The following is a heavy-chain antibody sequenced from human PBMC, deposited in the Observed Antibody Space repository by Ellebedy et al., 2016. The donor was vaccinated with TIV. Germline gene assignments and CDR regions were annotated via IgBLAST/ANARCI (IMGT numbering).Heavy chain of an antibody. J-gene: IGHJ5*02. CDR2: IHQDGSQK. CDR1: GFTFDTYA. D-gene: IGHD2-21*02. V-gene: IGHV3-7*01. Sequence: GESLKISCADSGFTFDTYAMSWVRQTPGRGLEWVANIHQDGSQKYYVDSVKGRFTISRDNAKNSLYLQMNSLGDEETAWYYCARAIGVADCSWGQGTLVTVSS. CDR3: ARAIGVADCS.